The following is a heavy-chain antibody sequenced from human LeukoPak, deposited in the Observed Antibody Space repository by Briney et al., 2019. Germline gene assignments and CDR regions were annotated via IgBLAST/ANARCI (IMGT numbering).Heavy chain of an antibody. CDR3: AKDSYGGYNDFGIDS. Sequence: GGSLRLSFAASGFTFFTYSMHWVRQAPGKGLEWLAVSSFDENNKYYADSVRGRFTISRDNSKNTVYLQMDSLRPEDTAIYYCAKDSYGGYNDFGIDSWGQGTLVSVSS. V-gene: IGHV3-30*18. D-gene: IGHD5-12*01. CDR2: SSFDENNK. CDR1: GFTFFTYS. J-gene: IGHJ4*02.